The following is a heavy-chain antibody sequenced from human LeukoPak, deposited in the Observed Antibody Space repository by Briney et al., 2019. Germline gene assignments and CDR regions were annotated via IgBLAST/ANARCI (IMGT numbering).Heavy chain of an antibody. Sequence: ASMKVSGKASGYTFTSYYMHWVRQAPGQGLEWMGIINPSGGTTSYAQKFQGRVTMTRDTSTSTIYMELSSLISEDTAVYYCARSLPGYYDSSGFWGQGTLVTVSS. CDR1: GYTFTSYY. J-gene: IGHJ4*02. D-gene: IGHD3-22*01. V-gene: IGHV1-46*01. CDR3: ARSLPGYYDSSGF. CDR2: INPSGGTT.